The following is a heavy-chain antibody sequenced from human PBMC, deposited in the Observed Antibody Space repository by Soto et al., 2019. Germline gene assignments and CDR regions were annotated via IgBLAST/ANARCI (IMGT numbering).Heavy chain of an antibody. CDR3: ASISVIAVAQGY. CDR2: ISYDGSNK. Sequence: PGGSLRLSCAASGFTFSSYAMHWVRQAPGKGLEWVAVISYDGSNKYYADSVKGRFTISRDNSKNTLYLQMNSLRAEDTAVYYCASISVIAVAQGYWGQGTLVTVS. V-gene: IGHV3-30-3*01. CDR1: GFTFSSYA. J-gene: IGHJ4*02. D-gene: IGHD6-19*01.